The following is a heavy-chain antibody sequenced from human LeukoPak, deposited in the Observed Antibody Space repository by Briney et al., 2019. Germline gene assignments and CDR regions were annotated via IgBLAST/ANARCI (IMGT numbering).Heavy chain of an antibody. V-gene: IGHV3-74*01. CDR1: GFSFSTYW. CDR3: AGYYYDSRGYFAHDY. J-gene: IGHJ4*02. D-gene: IGHD3-22*01. Sequence: GGSLRLSCAASGFSFSTYWMHWVRQAPGNGLVRLSRINTDGSGTNYADSVKGRFTVSRDNAKNTLYLQMNSLRAEDTAVYFCAGYYYDSRGYFAHDYWGQGTLVIVSS. CDR2: INTDGSGT.